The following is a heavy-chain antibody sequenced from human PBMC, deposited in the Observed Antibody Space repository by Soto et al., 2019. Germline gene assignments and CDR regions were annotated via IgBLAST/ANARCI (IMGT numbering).Heavy chain of an antibody. CDR2: INPNSGGT. Sequence: ASVKVSCKASGYTFTGYYMHWVRQAPGQGLEWMGWINPNSGGTNYAQKFQGWVTMTRDTSISTAYMELSRLRSDDTAVYYCARGRRIVVVPAVAYYYYGMDVWGQGTTVTVSS. D-gene: IGHD2-2*01. V-gene: IGHV1-2*04. CDR1: GYTFTGYY. CDR3: ARGRRIVVVPAVAYYYYGMDV. J-gene: IGHJ6*02.